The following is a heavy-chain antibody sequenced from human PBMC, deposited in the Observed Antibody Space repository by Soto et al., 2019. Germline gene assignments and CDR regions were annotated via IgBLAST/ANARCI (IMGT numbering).Heavy chain of an antibody. CDR1: GGSISSCIYS. CDR3: ARGRGYSGYDSYANWVDP. CDR2: IYHSGST. Sequence: QLQLQESGSGLVKPSQTLSLTCAVSGGSISSCIYSWSWIRQPPGKGLEWIGYIYHSGSTFYNPYHKSRVTISVDRSKNPFSLKLSSVAAADTAVYYCARGRGYSGYDSYANWVDPWGQGILVTVSS. V-gene: IGHV4-30-2*01. D-gene: IGHD5-12*01. J-gene: IGHJ5*02.